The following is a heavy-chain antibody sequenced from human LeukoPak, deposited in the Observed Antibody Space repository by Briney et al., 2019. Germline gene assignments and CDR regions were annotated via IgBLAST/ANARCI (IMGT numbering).Heavy chain of an antibody. CDR2: ISSSSSYI. D-gene: IGHD3-22*01. Sequence: GGSLRLSCAASGFTFSTYWMDWVRQVPGKGLEWVSSISSSSSYIYYADSVKGRFTISRDNAKNSLYLQMNSLRAEDTAVYYCAVVLNDAFDIWGQGTMVTVSS. J-gene: IGHJ3*02. CDR1: GFTFSTYW. V-gene: IGHV3-21*01. CDR3: AVVLNDAFDI.